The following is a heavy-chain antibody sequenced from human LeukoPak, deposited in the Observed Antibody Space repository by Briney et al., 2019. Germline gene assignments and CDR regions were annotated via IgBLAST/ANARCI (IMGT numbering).Heavy chain of an antibody. Sequence: GASVKVSCKASGYTFTSYDINWVRQATGQGLEWMGWMNPNSGNTGYAQKFQGRVTMTRNTSISTAYMELSSLRSEDTAVYYCARVNRRRRITMMVVGGMKYYYYMDVWGKGTTVTISS. CDR3: ARVNRRRRITMMVVGGMKYYYYMDV. V-gene: IGHV1-8*01. CDR2: MNPNSGNT. CDR1: GYTFTSYD. D-gene: IGHD3-22*01. J-gene: IGHJ6*03.